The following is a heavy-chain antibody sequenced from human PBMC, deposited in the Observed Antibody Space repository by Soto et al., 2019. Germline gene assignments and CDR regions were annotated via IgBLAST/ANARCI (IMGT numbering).Heavy chain of an antibody. V-gene: IGHV1-69*12. J-gene: IGHJ4*02. CDR2: IIPIFGTA. D-gene: IGHD2-15*01. Sequence: QVQLVQSGAEVKKPGSSVKVSCKASGGTFSSYAISWVRQPLGQGLGWLGGIIPIFGTANYAQRFQGRVTITADESTSTAYMELSSLRSEDTAVYYCARESRYCSGGSCYFLPGIDYWGQGTLVTVSS. CDR1: GGTFSSYA. CDR3: ARESRYCSGGSCYFLPGIDY.